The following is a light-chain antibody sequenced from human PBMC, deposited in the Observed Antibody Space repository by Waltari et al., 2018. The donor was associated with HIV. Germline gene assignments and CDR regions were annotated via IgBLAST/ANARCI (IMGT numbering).Light chain of an antibody. CDR1: QSVFSSSNYKNY. CDR2: WAS. J-gene: IGKJ2*01. Sequence: DIVMTQSPDSLAVSLGERATINCKSSQSVFSSSNYKNYLAWYQQKPGQPPKLLIYWASTRESGVPDRFSGSGSGTDFPLTISSLHAEDVAVYSCQQYYSTPMYTFGQGTKLEIK. CDR3: QQYYSTPMYT. V-gene: IGKV4-1*01.